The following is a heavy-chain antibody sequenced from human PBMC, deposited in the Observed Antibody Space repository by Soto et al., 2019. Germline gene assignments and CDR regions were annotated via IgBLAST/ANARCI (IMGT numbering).Heavy chain of an antibody. Sequence: QVQLVESGGGVVQPGRSLRLSCAASGFTFSSYGRHWVRQAPGKGLEWVAVASHDGNKKDYADSAKGRFTISRDNSKYTLYLAMNRLRAEDTAVYYCAKDGKQWLGSWFFDLWGRGTLVTVSS. D-gene: IGHD6-19*01. V-gene: IGHV3-30*18. J-gene: IGHJ2*01. CDR2: ASHDGNKK. CDR3: AKDGKQWLGSWFFDL. CDR1: GFTFSSYG.